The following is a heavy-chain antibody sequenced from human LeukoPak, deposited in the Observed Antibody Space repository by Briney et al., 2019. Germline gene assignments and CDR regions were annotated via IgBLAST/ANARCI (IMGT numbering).Heavy chain of an antibody. CDR3: ARAAGDGIDY. J-gene: IGHJ4*02. V-gene: IGHV3-48*03. D-gene: IGHD5-24*01. Sequence: GGSLRLSCAASGFTFSSYEMNWVRQAPGKGLEWVSYISSSGSTIYYADSVKGRFTISRDNAKNSLYLQMNSLRAEDTAVYYCARAAGDGIDYWGQGTLVTVSS. CDR1: GFTFSSYE. CDR2: ISSSGSTI.